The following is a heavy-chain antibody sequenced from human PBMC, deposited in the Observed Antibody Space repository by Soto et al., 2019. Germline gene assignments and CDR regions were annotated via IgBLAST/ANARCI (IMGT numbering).Heavy chain of an antibody. Sequence: QVQLVESGGGVVQPGRSLRLSCAASGFTFSSYGMHWVRQAPGKGLEWVAVIWYDGSNKYYADSVKGRFTISGDNSKNTLYLQMNSLRAEDTAVYYCARDDIVVVPAAVMDVWGQGTTVTVSS. J-gene: IGHJ6*02. D-gene: IGHD2-2*01. CDR2: IWYDGSNK. V-gene: IGHV3-33*01. CDR1: GFTFSSYG. CDR3: ARDDIVVVPAAVMDV.